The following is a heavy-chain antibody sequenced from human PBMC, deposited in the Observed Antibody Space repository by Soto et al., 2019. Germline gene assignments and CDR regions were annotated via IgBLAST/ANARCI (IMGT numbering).Heavy chain of an antibody. J-gene: IGHJ4*02. Sequence: EVQLLESGGGLIQPGGSLGLSCAAPGLTFSTPPMPWVRQAPGKGLEWVSSISGSGGTTYYADSVRGRFTFSRDNSRNTVYLQMNSLRAEDTALYYCAKGGISVSRIDSWGQGTLVTVSS. V-gene: IGHV3-23*01. CDR1: GLTFSTPP. CDR3: AKGGISVSRIDS. D-gene: IGHD6-19*01. CDR2: ISGSGGTT.